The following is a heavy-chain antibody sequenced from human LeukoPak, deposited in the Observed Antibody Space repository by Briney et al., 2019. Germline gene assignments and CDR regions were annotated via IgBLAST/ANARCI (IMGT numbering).Heavy chain of an antibody. CDR2: MYPNSGNT. D-gene: IGHD2/OR15-2a*01. J-gene: IGHJ6*02. V-gene: IGHV1-8*01. Sequence: ASVKVSCKASGYTFTNYDINWVRQATGQGLEWMGWMYPNSGNTGYAQKFQGRVTMTRNTSISTAYMELSSLRSEDTAVYYCASRSMGYYYYDMDVWGQGTTVTVSS. CDR3: ASRSMGYYYYDMDV. CDR1: GYTFTNYD.